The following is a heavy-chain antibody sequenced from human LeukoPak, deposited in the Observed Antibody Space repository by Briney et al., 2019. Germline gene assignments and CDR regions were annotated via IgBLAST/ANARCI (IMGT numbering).Heavy chain of an antibody. CDR1: GYTFTSYG. CDR3: ARRVGCYDSSGYLYPSTFDY. J-gene: IGHJ4*02. V-gene: IGHV1-18*01. Sequence: ASVKVSCKASGYTFTSYGISWVRQAPGQGLEWMGWISAYNGNTNYAQKLQGRVTMTTDTSTSTAYMELRSLRSDDTAVYYCARRVGCYDSSGYLYPSTFDYWGQGTLVTVSS. CDR2: ISAYNGNT. D-gene: IGHD3-22*01.